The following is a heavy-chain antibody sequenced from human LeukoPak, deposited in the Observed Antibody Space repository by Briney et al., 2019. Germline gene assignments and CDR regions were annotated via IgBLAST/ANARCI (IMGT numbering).Heavy chain of an antibody. CDR3: ARTDGGVVVPAAIGY. J-gene: IGHJ4*02. D-gene: IGHD2-2*02. Sequence: SVEVSCKASGYTFTSYGISWVRQAPGQGLEWMGRIIPILGIANYAQKFQGRVTITADKSTSTAYMELSSLRSEDTAVYYCARTDGGVVVPAAIGYWGQGTLVTVSS. CDR1: GYTFTSYG. CDR2: IIPILGIA. V-gene: IGHV1-69*04.